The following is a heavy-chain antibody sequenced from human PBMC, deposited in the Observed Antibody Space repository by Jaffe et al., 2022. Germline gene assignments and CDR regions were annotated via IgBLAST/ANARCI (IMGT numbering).Heavy chain of an antibody. CDR2: ISGDGSST. CDR3: ARGDGALYYLEY. J-gene: IGHJ4*02. Sequence: EVQLVESGGGLVQPGGSLRLSCAASGFTFSSHWMHWVRQAPGKGLEWVSCISGDGSSTRYADSVKGRFTISRDNAKSTLNLRTDTLRAEDTGVYYCARGDGALYYLEYWGQGTLVTVSS. CDR1: GFTFSSHW. V-gene: IGHV3-74*01. D-gene: IGHD4-17*01.